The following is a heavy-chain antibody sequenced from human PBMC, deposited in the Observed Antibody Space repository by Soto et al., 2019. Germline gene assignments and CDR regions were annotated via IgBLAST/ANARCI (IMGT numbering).Heavy chain of an antibody. V-gene: IGHV1-69*02. CDR1: GGGFSRYT. CDR3: ERVWVGEPTVRYMDF. CDR2: IIPILGIA. Sequence: SLVKRDRKTVGGGFSRYTSSCRRQNHGQGREWMGRIIPILGIANYAQKFQGRVTSTADKSTSTAYMELSSLRSEDTAVYYCERVWVGEPTVRYMDFWGKGTTVTVSS. J-gene: IGHJ6*03. D-gene: IGHD3-10*01.